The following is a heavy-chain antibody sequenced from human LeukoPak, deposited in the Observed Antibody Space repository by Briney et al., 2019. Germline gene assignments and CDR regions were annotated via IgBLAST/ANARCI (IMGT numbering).Heavy chain of an antibody. CDR3: AREPEFLEWLGNWFDP. CDR1: GYTFTSYD. J-gene: IGHJ5*02. D-gene: IGHD3-3*01. Sequence: ASVKVSCKASGYTFTSYDINWVRQATGQGLEWMGWMNPNSGNTGYAQKFQGRVTITTDESTSTAYMELSSLRSEDTAVYYCAREPEFLEWLGNWFDPWGQGTLVTVSS. V-gene: IGHV1-8*03. CDR2: MNPNSGNT.